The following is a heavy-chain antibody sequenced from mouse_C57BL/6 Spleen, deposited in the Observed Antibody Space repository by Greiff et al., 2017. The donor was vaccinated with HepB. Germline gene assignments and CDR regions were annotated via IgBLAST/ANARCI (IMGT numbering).Heavy chain of an antibody. D-gene: IGHD1-1*01. Sequence: EVHLVESGGGLVKPGGSLKLSCAASGFTFSDYGMHWVRQAPEKGLEWVAYISSGSSTIYYADTVKGRFTISRDNAKNTLFLQMTSLRSEDTAMYYCATTVEDWYFDVWGTGTTVTVSS. CDR3: ATTVEDWYFDV. CDR1: GFTFSDYG. J-gene: IGHJ1*03. V-gene: IGHV5-17*01. CDR2: ISSGSSTI.